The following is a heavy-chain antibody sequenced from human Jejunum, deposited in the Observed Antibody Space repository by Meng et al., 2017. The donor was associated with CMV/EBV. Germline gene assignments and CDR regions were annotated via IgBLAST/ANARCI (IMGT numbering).Heavy chain of an antibody. CDR3: AKGGLGSPGLDS. CDR2: ISGSGSST. CDR1: GLTFSSYA. D-gene: IGHD3-10*01. Sequence: VGSGGVLLQAGGSLRLSCAASGLTFSSYAMSWVRQAPGKGQEWVSPISGSGSSTYYADSVKGRFTISRDNSENTLYLQMNSLRAEDTAVYYCAKGGLGSPGLDSWGQGTLVTVSS. V-gene: IGHV3-23*04. J-gene: IGHJ4*02.